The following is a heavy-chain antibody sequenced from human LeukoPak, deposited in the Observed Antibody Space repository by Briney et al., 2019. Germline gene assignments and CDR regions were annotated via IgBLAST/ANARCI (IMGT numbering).Heavy chain of an antibody. V-gene: IGHV1-18*01. CDR1: GYXFTNYG. Sequence: ASVKVSCKASGYXFTNYGMSWVRQAPGQGLEWMGWISAYNGNTDYAQNLQGRVTMTTDTLTSTAYMELRSLRSDDTAVYYCARDQSLVAYSSTWFDYWGQGTPVTVSS. CDR3: ARDQSLVAYSSTWFDY. D-gene: IGHD6-13*01. J-gene: IGHJ4*02. CDR2: ISAYNGNT.